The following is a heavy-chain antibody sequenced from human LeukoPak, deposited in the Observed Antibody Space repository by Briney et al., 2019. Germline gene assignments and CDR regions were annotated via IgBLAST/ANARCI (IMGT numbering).Heavy chain of an antibody. D-gene: IGHD2-15*01. CDR3: ARVGCSGGSCHYFDY. V-gene: IGHV1-8*01. Sequence: ASVKVSCKASGYTFTSYDINWVRQATGQGLEWMGWMNPNSGNTGYAQKLQGRVTMTTDTSTSTAYMELRSLRSDDTAVYYCARVGCSGGSCHYFDYWGQGTLVTVSS. J-gene: IGHJ4*02. CDR1: GYTFTSYD. CDR2: MNPNSGNT.